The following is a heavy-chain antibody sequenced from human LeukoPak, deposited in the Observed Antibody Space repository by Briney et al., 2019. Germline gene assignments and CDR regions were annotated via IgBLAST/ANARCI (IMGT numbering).Heavy chain of an antibody. CDR2: ISGSGGST. D-gene: IGHD2-2*01. CDR1: GFTFSSYA. V-gene: IGHV3-23*01. CDR3: AKRLRGDIVVVPAALGSDYFDY. Sequence: GGSLRLSCEASGFTFSSYAMSWVRQAPGKGLEWVSAISGSGGSTYYADSVKGRFTISRDNSKNTLYLQMNSLRAEDTAVYYCAKRLRGDIVVVPAALGSDYFDYWGQGTLVTVSS. J-gene: IGHJ4*02.